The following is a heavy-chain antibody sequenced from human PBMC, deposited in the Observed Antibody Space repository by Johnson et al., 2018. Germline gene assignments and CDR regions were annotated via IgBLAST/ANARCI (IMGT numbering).Heavy chain of an antibody. J-gene: IGHJ1*01. CDR3: AKCPGNSSGWYGFFHH. V-gene: IGHV3-23*04. D-gene: IGHD6-19*01. Sequence: VQLVESGGGLVQPGGSLRLSCAASGFTFNRYAMSWVRQAPGRGLEWVSTFAGTSVNTYYAASVRGRFTISRDNSKNTLFLKMDSLRAEDTAVYYCAKCPGNSSGWYGFFHHWGQGTLVTGSS. CDR2: FAGTSVNT. CDR1: GFTFNRYA.